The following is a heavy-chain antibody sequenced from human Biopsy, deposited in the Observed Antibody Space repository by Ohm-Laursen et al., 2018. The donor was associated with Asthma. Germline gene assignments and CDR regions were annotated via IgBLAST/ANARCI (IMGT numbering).Heavy chain of an antibody. Sequence: SLRLSCSASGFTFGSYGLHWVRQAPGKGLEWVADIWFAGSNKHYADSVKGRFTISRDNAKSTLYLQMNRLRTDDTAVYYCAKRRGYSDLTDFDHWGQGTLVTVSS. CDR2: IWFAGSNK. CDR3: AKRRGYSDLTDFDH. CDR1: GFTFGSYG. J-gene: IGHJ4*02. V-gene: IGHV3-33*06. D-gene: IGHD3-3*01.